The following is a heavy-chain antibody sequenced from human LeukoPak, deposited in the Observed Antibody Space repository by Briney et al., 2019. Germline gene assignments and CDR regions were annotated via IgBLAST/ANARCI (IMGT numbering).Heavy chain of an antibody. V-gene: IGHV3-21*01. CDR2: ISSSSSYI. CDR3: ARDRVGYYYDSSGYEFDY. D-gene: IGHD3-22*01. Sequence: GGSLRLSCAASGFTFSSYSMNWVRQAPGKGLEWVSSISSSSSYIYYADSVKGRFTISRDNAKNSLYLQMSSLRAEDAAVYYCARDRVGYYYDSSGYEFDYWGQGTLVTVSS. J-gene: IGHJ4*02. CDR1: GFTFSSYS.